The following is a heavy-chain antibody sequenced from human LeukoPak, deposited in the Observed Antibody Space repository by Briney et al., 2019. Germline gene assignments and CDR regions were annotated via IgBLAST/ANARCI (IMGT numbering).Heavy chain of an antibody. CDR1: GYSFTSYW. D-gene: IGHD4-17*01. J-gene: IGHJ4*02. V-gene: IGHV5-51*01. CDR2: IYPGDSDT. CDR3: ARSYGDYVKVLDY. Sequence: GESLKVSCKGSGYSFTSYWIGWVRQMPGKGLEWMGIIYPGDSDTRYSPSFQGQVTISADKSISTAYLQWSSLKASGTAMYYCARSYGDYVKVLDYWGQGTLVTVSS.